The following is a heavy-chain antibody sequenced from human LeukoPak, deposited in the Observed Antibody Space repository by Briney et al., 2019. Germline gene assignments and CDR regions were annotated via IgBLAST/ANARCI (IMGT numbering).Heavy chain of an antibody. V-gene: IGHV3-23*01. CDR3: AKTLGGIVGYLEY. CDR1: GFTFSTYA. J-gene: IGHJ4*02. Sequence: GGSLTLSCAASGFTFSTYAMTWVRQAPGKGLQWVSSISGSGDKTYYAASVKGRFTISRDNSKNTVYLNMNGLRAEDTATYYCAKTLGGIVGYLEYWSQGTLVTVSS. D-gene: IGHD1-26*01. CDR2: ISGSGDKT.